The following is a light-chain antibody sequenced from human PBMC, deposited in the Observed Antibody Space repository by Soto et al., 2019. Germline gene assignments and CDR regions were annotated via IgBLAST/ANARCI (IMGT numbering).Light chain of an antibody. CDR2: RNN. J-gene: IGLJ2*01. CDR1: SSNIGSNY. Sequence: QSVLTQSPSASGTPGQRVTISCSGSSSNIGSNYVYWYQQLPGTAPKLLIYRNNQRPSGVPDRFSGSKSGTSASLAIGGLRSEDEADYYCAAWDDSLSGVVFGGGTKVTVL. V-gene: IGLV1-47*01. CDR3: AAWDDSLSGVV.